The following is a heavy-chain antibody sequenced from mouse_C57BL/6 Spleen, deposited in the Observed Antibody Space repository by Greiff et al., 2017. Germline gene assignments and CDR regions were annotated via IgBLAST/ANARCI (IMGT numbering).Heavy chain of an antibody. D-gene: IGHD3-2*02. Sequence: QVQLKQPGAELVKPGASVKMSCKASGYTFTSYWITWVKQRPGQGLEWIGDIYPGSGSTNYNEKFKSKATLTVDTSSSTAYMQLSSLTSEDSAVYYCARSRQLRLPMDYWGQGTSVTVSS. CDR2: IYPGSGST. J-gene: IGHJ4*01. CDR3: ARSRQLRLPMDY. V-gene: IGHV1-55*01. CDR1: GYTFTSYW.